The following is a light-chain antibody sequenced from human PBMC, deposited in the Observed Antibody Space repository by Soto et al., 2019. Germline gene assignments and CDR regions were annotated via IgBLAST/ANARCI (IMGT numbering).Light chain of an antibody. J-gene: IGLJ2*01. CDR3: AAWDDSLNGLV. CDR2: SNN. CDR1: SSNIGSNP. Sequence: QPVLTQPPSASGTPGQRVTIFCSGSSSNIGSNPVNWYQQLPGTAPKLLMFSNNQRPSGVPDRFSGSKSGTSASLAISGLQSEDEADYYCAAWDDSLNGLVFGGGTKLTVL. V-gene: IGLV1-44*01.